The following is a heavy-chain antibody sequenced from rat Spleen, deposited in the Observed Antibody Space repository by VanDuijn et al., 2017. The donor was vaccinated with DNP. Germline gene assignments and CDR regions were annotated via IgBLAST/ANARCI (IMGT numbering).Heavy chain of an antibody. CDR3: ATHHYGGFSDNWFDY. J-gene: IGHJ3*01. Sequence: EVQLVESGGDLVLPGRSLELSCRASGFTFSYYWMTWIRQVPGKGLEWVATISNSGGGTYYTDSVKGRFTISRDNAKSTLYLQMDSLRSEDTATYYCATHHYGGFSDNWFDYWGQGTLVTVSS. CDR1: GFTFSYYW. CDR2: ISNSGGGT. V-gene: IGHV5-31*01. D-gene: IGHD1-11*01.